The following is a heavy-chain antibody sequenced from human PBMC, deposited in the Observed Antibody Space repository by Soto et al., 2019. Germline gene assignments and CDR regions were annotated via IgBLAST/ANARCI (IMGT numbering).Heavy chain of an antibody. V-gene: IGHV3-30*18. D-gene: IGHD3-3*01. CDR3: AKEVWSGPMDV. Sequence: QVQLVESGGGVVQPGRSLRLSCAASGFTFSSYGMHWVRQAPGKGLEWVAVISYDGSNKYYADSVKGRFTISRDNSKNTLYLQMNSLSAEDTAVYYCAKEVWSGPMDVWGHGTMVTVSS. CDR1: GFTFSSYG. J-gene: IGHJ6*02. CDR2: ISYDGSNK.